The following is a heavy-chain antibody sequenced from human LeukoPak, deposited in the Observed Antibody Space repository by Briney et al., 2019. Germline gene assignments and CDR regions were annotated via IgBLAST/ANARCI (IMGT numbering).Heavy chain of an antibody. D-gene: IGHD3-22*01. J-gene: IGHJ4*02. V-gene: IGHV4-39*07. CDR1: GGSISGTNYY. CDR3: ARGDSSGHPAFDY. CDR2: IYYSGST. Sequence: SETLSLTCSVSGGSISGTNYYWGWIRQPPGKGLEWISNIYYSGSTYYNPSLKSRVTISVDTSKNQFSLKLTSVTAADTAVYYCARGDSSGHPAFDYWGQGTLVTVSS.